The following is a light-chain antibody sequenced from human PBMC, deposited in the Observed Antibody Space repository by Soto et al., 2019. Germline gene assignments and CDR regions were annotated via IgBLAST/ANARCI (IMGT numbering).Light chain of an antibody. CDR1: QSVSSSY. V-gene: IGKV3-20*01. J-gene: IGKJ2*01. CDR3: RRYGSSSYT. CDR2: GAS. Sequence: EIVLTQSPGTLSLSPGERATLSCRASQSVSSSYLAWYQQKPGQAPRLLIYGASSRATGIPDRFSGSGSGTDFTLTISRLEPEDFAVYYCRRYGSSSYTFGQGPKLEMK.